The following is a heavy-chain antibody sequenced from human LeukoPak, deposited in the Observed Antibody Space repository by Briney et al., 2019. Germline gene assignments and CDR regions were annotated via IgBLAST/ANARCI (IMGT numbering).Heavy chain of an antibody. D-gene: IGHD6-19*01. CDR1: GGTFSSYA. Sequence: GASVKVSCKASGGTFSSYAISWVRQAPGQGLEWMGGIIPIFGTANYAQKFQGRVTITTDESTSTAYMELSSLRSEDTAVYYCARVGQWLAQFDYWGQGTLVTVSS. V-gene: IGHV1-69*05. CDR2: IIPIFGTA. CDR3: ARVGQWLAQFDY. J-gene: IGHJ4*02.